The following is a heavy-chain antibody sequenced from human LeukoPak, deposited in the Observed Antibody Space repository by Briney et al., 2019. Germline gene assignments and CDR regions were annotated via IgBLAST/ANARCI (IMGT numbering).Heavy chain of an antibody. CDR2: LYSSGST. Sequence: SETLSLTCTVSGGSISGNSYYWGWVRQPPWKGLEWIGSLYSSGSTYYNPSLKSRVTISVDTSKNQFSLKLSSVTAADTAVYYCARESRIGHLFDYWGQGTLVTVSS. D-gene: IGHD2-15*01. V-gene: IGHV4-39*07. J-gene: IGHJ4*02. CDR1: GGSISGNSYY. CDR3: ARESRIGHLFDY.